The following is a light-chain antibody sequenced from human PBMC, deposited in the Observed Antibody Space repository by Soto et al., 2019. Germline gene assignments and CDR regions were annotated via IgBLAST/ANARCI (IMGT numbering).Light chain of an antibody. Sequence: EIVMTQSPATLSVSPGERSTLSCRASQSVGSSLAWYQQKPGQAPRLLIYGASTRATAIPARFSGSGSGTEFTLTISSLQSEDFAVYYCQQYNNWPRTFGQGTKVDIK. V-gene: IGKV3-15*01. CDR3: QQYNNWPRT. CDR1: QSVGSS. J-gene: IGKJ1*01. CDR2: GAS.